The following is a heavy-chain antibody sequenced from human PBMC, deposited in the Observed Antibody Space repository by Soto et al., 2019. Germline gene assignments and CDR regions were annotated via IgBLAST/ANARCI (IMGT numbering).Heavy chain of an antibody. V-gene: IGHV4-38-2*01. J-gene: IGHJ6*02. CDR1: GYSIISGYY. CDR2: IYHSGST. D-gene: IGHD6-13*01. Sequence: TLSLTFAVSGYSIISGYYWGWIGQPPGKGLEWIGSIYHSGSTYYNPSLKSRVTISVDTSKNQFSLKLSSVTAADTAVYYCAGGYSSSWYQDYYYGMDVWGQGTTVTVSS. CDR3: AGGYSSSWYQDYYYGMDV.